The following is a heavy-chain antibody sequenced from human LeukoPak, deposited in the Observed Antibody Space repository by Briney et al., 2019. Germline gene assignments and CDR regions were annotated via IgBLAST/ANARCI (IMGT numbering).Heavy chain of an antibody. Sequence: GGSLRLSCAVSGFPLSSYAMSWVRQAPGKGLEWVSATSSSDAGTYYADSVRGRFTISRDNSKNTLYLQMNSLRAEDAAVYYCAKVSTVTSNFDYWGQGTLVTVSS. CDR3: AKVSTVTSNFDY. J-gene: IGHJ4*02. D-gene: IGHD4-17*01. CDR1: GFPLSSYA. V-gene: IGHV3-23*01. CDR2: TSSSDAGT.